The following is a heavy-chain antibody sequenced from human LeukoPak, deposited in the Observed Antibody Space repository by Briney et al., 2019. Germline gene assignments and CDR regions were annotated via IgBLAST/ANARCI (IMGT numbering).Heavy chain of an antibody. J-gene: IGHJ4*02. V-gene: IGHV3-21*06. Sequence: GGSLRLSCTASGLTFSTSGFNWVRQAPGKGLEWVASIGPTGSDTYHADSIKGRFTISRDNANNFLYLQMNSLRAEDTAVYYCATETNGRHYDYWGQGTLLTVSS. CDR1: GLTFSTSG. CDR2: IGPTGSDT. CDR3: ATETNGRHYDY. D-gene: IGHD1-14*01.